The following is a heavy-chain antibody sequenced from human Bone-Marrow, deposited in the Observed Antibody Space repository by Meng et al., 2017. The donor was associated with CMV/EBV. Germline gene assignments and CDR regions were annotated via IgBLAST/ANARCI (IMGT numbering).Heavy chain of an antibody. CDR1: GFTLSSYA. V-gene: IGHV3-21*06. Sequence: GESLKISCAASGFTLSSYAMIWVRQTPGKGLEWVSFISSRSTYIYYAESVKGRFTVSRDNARNSLYLQMNSLRAEDTALYYCVRDPDRDHGGSGRCLDYWGQGTLATVSS. CDR2: ISSRSTYI. CDR3: VRDPDRDHGGSGRCLDY. J-gene: IGHJ4*02. D-gene: IGHD3-10*01.